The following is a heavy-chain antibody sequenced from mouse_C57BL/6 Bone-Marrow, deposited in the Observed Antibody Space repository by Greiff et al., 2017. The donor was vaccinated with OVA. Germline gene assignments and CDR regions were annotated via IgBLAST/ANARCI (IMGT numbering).Heavy chain of an antibody. CDR1: GYSITSGYY. CDR3: ARPYGNWVAY. J-gene: IGHJ3*01. D-gene: IGHD2-1*01. V-gene: IGHV3-6*01. CDR2: ISYDGSN. Sequence: EVQLQESGPGLVKPSQSLSLTCSVTGYSITSGYYWNWIRQFPGNKLEWMGYISYDGSNNYNPSLKNRISITRDTSKKQVFLKLNSVTTEDTATYYCARPYGNWVAYWGQGTLVTVAA.